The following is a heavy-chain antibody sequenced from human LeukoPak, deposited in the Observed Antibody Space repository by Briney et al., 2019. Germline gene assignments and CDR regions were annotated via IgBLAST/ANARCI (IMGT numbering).Heavy chain of an antibody. CDR1: GFTFSSYW. CDR3: ARHTEAVEMATLDY. V-gene: IGHV3-7*01. J-gene: IGHJ4*02. CDR2: IKQDGSEK. Sequence: GGSLRLSCAASGFTFSSYWMSWVRQAPGKGLEWVANIKQDGSEKYYVDSVKGRFTISRDNAKNSLYLQMNSLRAEDTAVYYCARHTEAVEMATLDYWGQGTLVTVSS. D-gene: IGHD5-24*01.